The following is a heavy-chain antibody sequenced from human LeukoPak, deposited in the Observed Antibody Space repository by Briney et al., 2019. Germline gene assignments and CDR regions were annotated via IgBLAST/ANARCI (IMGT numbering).Heavy chain of an antibody. CDR3: ARESNWAYYFDY. Sequence: GASVKVSCKASGYTFSSYGIGWVRQAPGQGLEWMGWSSTYDGNTKYAENFRDRVTMTTDTSSSTAYMDLRSLRPDDTAVYFCARESNWAYYFDYWGQGTLLTVSS. J-gene: IGHJ4*02. CDR1: GYTFSSYG. CDR2: SSTYDGNT. D-gene: IGHD1-1*01. V-gene: IGHV1-18*01.